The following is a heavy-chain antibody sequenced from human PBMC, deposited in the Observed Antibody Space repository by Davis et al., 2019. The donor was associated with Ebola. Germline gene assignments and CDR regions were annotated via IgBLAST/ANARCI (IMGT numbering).Heavy chain of an antibody. J-gene: IGHJ6*02. D-gene: IGHD5-18*01. V-gene: IGHV1-8*01. Sequence: ASVKVSCKASGYTFTSYDINWVRQATGQGLEWMGWMNPNSGNTGYAQKFQGRVTMTRNTSISTAYMELSSLRSDDTAVYYCARENQLGYSYSPYYYYGMDVWGQGTTVTVSS. CDR3: ARENQLGYSYSPYYYYGMDV. CDR1: GYTFTSYD. CDR2: MNPNSGNT.